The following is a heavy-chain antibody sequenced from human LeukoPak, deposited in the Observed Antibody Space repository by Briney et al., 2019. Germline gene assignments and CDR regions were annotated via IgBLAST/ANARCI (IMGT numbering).Heavy chain of an antibody. CDR1: GFTFSSYS. V-gene: IGHV3-48*01. CDR2: ISSSSSTI. J-gene: IGHJ4*02. D-gene: IGHD3-22*01. CDR3: ARGGYYDSSGSSDY. Sequence: PGGSLRLSCAASGFTFSSYSMNWVRQAPGKGLEWVSYISSSSSTIYYADSVKGRFTISRDNAKNSLYLQMNSPRAEDTAVYYCARGGYYDSSGSSDYWGQGTLVTVSS.